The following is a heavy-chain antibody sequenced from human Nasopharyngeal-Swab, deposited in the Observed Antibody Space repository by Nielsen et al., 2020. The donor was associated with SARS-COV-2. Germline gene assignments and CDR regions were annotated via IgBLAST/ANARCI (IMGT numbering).Heavy chain of an antibody. D-gene: IGHD3-9*01. V-gene: IGHV3-23*01. CDR2: ISGSGGST. Sequence: GESLKISCAASGFTFSSYAMSWVRQAPGKGLEWVSAISGSGGSTYYADSVKGRFTISRDNSKNTLYLQMNSLRAEDTAVYYCAKEGDILTGYSLDYWGQGTLVTVSS. CDR1: GFTFSSYA. J-gene: IGHJ4*02. CDR3: AKEGDILTGYSLDY.